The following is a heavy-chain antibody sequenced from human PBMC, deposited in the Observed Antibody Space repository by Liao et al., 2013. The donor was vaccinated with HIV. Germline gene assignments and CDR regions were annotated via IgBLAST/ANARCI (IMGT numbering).Heavy chain of an antibody. CDR2: IYTGGST. CDR1: GGSISGQF. Sequence: QLQLQESGPGLVKPSETLSLTCTVSGGSISGQFWSWIRQPAGKGLEWIGRIYTGGSTNYNPSLESRVTMSSDTSKNQFSLKLSSVTAADTAVYYCARGTTNYFYYYMDVWGKGTTVIVS. J-gene: IGHJ6*03. V-gene: IGHV4-4*07. CDR3: ARGTTNYFYYYMDV. D-gene: IGHD1-26*01.